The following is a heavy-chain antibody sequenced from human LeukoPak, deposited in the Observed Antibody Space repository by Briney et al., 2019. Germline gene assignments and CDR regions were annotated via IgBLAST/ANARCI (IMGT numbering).Heavy chain of an antibody. J-gene: IGHJ4*02. Sequence: GGTLRLSCVASGFTFSDYAMNWVRKAPGQGLEWVSTFKTKYNQVYYAESVRGRFTIPTDNSKNTVYLQMNSLRAEHTALYYCARSVPDYTRLAYWGQGALVTVSS. V-gene: IGHV3-23*05. CDR1: GFTFSDYA. CDR3: ARSVPDYTRLAY. CDR2: FKTKYNQV. D-gene: IGHD4-11*01.